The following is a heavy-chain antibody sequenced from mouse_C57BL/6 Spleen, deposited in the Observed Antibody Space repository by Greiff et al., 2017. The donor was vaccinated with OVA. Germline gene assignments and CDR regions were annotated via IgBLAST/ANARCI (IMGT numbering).Heavy chain of an antibody. Sequence: QVQLKQPGAELVKPGASVKLSCKASGYTFTSYWMHWVKQRPGRGLEWIGRIDPNSGGTKYNEKFKSKATLTVDKPSSTAYMQLSSLTSEDSAVYYCARTYGSSSHYYAMDYWGQGTSVTVSS. V-gene: IGHV1-72*01. D-gene: IGHD1-1*01. CDR2: IDPNSGGT. CDR1: GYTFTSYW. J-gene: IGHJ4*01. CDR3: ARTYGSSSHYYAMDY.